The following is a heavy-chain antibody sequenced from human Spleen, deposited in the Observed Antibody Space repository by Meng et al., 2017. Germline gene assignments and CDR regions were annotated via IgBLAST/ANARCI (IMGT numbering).Heavy chain of an antibody. CDR2: ISYDGSNK. Sequence: GGSLRLSCAASGFTFSSYAMHWVRQAPGKGLEWVAVISYDGSNKYYADSVKGRFTISRDNSKNTLYLQMNSLRAEDTAVYYCARDPTKYGSGSDHPYYFDYWGQGTLVTVSS. V-gene: IGHV3-30*04. D-gene: IGHD3-10*01. CDR3: ARDPTKYGSGSDHPYYFDY. CDR1: GFTFSSYA. J-gene: IGHJ4*02.